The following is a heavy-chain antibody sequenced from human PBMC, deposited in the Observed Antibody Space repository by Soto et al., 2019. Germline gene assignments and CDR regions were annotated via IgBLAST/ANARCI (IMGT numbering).Heavy chain of an antibody. Sequence: QVQLVQSGAEVKKPGASVKVSCKASGYTFTSYGISWVRQAPGQGLEWMVWISAYNGNTNYAQKLQGRVTMTTDTSTSTAYMELRSLRSDDTAVYYCARDCLLWGYDFWSGYPERNWFDPWGQGTLVTVSS. CDR2: ISAYNGNT. J-gene: IGHJ5*02. CDR1: GYTFTSYG. D-gene: IGHD3-3*01. V-gene: IGHV1-18*04. CDR3: ARDCLLWGYDFWSGYPERNWFDP.